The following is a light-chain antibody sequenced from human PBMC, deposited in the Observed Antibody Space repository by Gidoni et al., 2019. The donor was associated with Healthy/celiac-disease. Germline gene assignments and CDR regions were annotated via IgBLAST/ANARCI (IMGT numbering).Light chain of an antibody. J-gene: IGKJ5*01. CDR2: DAA. CDR1: PNVSSY. V-gene: IGKV3-11*01. Sequence: EIVLTQSPATLSLSPGERATLSCRASPNVSSYLAWYQQKPGQAPSHLIHDAANRATGSPASCSGSGSGTNFTLTISSLEPEDVAVYYCQQRSNWPRVTFGQGTRLEIK. CDR3: QQRSNWPRVT.